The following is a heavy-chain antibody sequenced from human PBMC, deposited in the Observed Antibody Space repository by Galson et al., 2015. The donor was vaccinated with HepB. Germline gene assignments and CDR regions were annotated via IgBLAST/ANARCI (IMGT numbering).Heavy chain of an antibody. J-gene: IGHJ3*02. Sequence: CAISGDSVSSNSAAWNWIRQSPSRGLEWLGRTYYRSKWYNDYAVSVKSRITINPDTSKNQFSLQLNSVTPEDTAVYYCARAVPSTSRYDSSGYYYLDAFDIWGQGIMVTVSS. D-gene: IGHD3-22*01. V-gene: IGHV6-1*01. CDR2: TYYRSKWYN. CDR3: ARAVPSTSRYDSSGYYYLDAFDI. CDR1: GDSVSSNSAA.